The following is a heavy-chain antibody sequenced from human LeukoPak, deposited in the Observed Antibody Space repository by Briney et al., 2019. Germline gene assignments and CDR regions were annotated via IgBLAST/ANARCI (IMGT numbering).Heavy chain of an antibody. V-gene: IGHV3-23*01. CDR3: AKRDGLVLADY. CDR1: GFTFSTYA. Sequence: GGSLRLSCAASGFTFSTYAMNWVRQAPGKGLEWVSGISSSGVSTYHADSVKGRFTISRDNSKNTLFLQMSSLRAEDTAVYYCAKRDGLVLADYWGQGTLVTVSS. CDR2: ISSSGVST. J-gene: IGHJ4*02. D-gene: IGHD3-3*01.